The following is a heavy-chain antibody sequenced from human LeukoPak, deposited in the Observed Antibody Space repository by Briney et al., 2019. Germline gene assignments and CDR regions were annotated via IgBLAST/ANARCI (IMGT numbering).Heavy chain of an antibody. V-gene: IGHV3-48*03. CDR1: GFTFSSYE. CDR3: ARVDTAIT. D-gene: IGHD5-18*01. CDR2: ISSSGSTK. J-gene: IGHJ4*02. Sequence: GGSLRLSCAASGFTFSSYEMNWVRQAPGKGLEWVSYISSSGSTKYYADSVKGRFTISRDNSKNTLYLQMNSLRAEDTAVYYCARVDTAITWGQGTLVTVSS.